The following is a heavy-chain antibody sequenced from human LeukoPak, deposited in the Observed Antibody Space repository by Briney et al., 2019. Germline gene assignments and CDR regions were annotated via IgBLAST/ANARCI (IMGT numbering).Heavy chain of an antibody. CDR3: AGFSGSYSDYFDY. D-gene: IGHD1-26*01. Sequence: GGSLRLSCAASGFTFSSYGMSWVRPAPGKGLEWVSGISGSGVSTYYADSVKGRFTISRDNSKNTLYLQMNSLRAEDTAVYYCAGFSGSYSDYFDYWGQGTLVTVSS. V-gene: IGHV3-23*01. CDR2: ISGSGVST. J-gene: IGHJ4*02. CDR1: GFTFSSYG.